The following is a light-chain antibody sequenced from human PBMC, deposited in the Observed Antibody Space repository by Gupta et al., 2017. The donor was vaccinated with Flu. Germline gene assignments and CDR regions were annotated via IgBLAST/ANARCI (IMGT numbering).Light chain of an antibody. CDR1: QSISNW. J-gene: IGKJ2*01. V-gene: IGKV1-5*03. CDR3: QQFNRYPYT. Sequence: GDRVTITCRASQSISNWLAWYQQRPGKAPDLLIYKASNLESGVPSRFSGSGSGTEFTLTISSLQPDDFATYYCQQFNRYPYTFGQGTKLEIK. CDR2: KAS.